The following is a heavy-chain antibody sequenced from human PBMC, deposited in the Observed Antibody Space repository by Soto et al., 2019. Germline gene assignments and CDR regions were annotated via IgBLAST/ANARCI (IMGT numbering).Heavy chain of an antibody. CDR1: GFTFSTYW. D-gene: IGHD3-10*01. V-gene: IGHV3-74*02. Sequence: EVRLVESGGGLVQPGGSLRLSCAASGFTFSTYWMHWVRQAPGKGLVWVSHINGDGTTTQYADSVKGRFTISRDNAKNTLYLQMNTLRGDDTAMYYCASIPMVRGPSDYWGQGTLVTVSS. CDR3: ASIPMVRGPSDY. CDR2: INGDGTTT. J-gene: IGHJ4*02.